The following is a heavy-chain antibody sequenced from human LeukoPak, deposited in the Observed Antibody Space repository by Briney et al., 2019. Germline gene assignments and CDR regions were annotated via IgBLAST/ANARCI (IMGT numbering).Heavy chain of an antibody. CDR2: INHSGST. D-gene: IGHD3-22*01. V-gene: IGHV4-34*01. CDR3: ARRSSSGYPLPFDY. J-gene: IGHJ4*02. Sequence: SETLSLTCAVYGGSFSGYYWSWIRQPPGKGLEGIGEINHSGSTNYNPSLKSRVTISVDTSKNQFSLKLSSVTAADTAVYYCARRSSSGYPLPFDYWGQGNLVTVSS. CDR1: GGSFSGYY.